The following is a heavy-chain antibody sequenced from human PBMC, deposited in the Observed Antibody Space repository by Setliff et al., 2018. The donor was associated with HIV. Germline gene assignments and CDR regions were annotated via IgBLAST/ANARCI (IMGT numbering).Heavy chain of an antibody. J-gene: IGHJ4*02. V-gene: IGHV3-30*02. D-gene: IGHD3-10*01. Sequence: PGGSLRLSCAASGFIFSSYGMHWVRQAPGKGLEWVAFIRHDGSNKYYADSVKGRFTISRDNSKNTLYLQMNSVRAEDMAVYYCAKKTAAYTSGSWLHYWGQGTLVTVSS. CDR2: IRHDGSNK. CDR1: GFIFSSYG. CDR3: AKKTAAYTSGSWLHY.